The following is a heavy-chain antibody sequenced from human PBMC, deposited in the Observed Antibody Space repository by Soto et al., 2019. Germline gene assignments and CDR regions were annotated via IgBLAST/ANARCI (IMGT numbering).Heavy chain of an antibody. Sequence: SETLSLTCSVSGDSISTVDYFWAWIRQPPGQALEYIGYIYKSTTTYYNPSFESRVAISLDTSKSQFSLNVTSVTAADTAVYFCARGRYCINGRCFPNWFDSWGQGTLVTVSS. V-gene: IGHV4-30-4*01. D-gene: IGHD2-8*01. CDR1: GDSISTVDYF. J-gene: IGHJ5*01. CDR2: IYKSTTT. CDR3: ARGRYCINGRCFPNWFDS.